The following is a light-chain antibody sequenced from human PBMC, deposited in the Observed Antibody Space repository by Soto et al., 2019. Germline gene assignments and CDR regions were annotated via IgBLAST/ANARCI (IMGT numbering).Light chain of an antibody. CDR1: QGISTL. CDR2: AAS. Sequence: EIVLTQSPATLSVSPGERATLFCRASQGISTLLAWYQQKPGQAPRLLIYAASTRAAGIPARFSDSGSGTDFTLTISSLQSEDFAIYYCQQYYDWPITFGQGTRLEIK. CDR3: QQYYDWPIT. J-gene: IGKJ5*01. V-gene: IGKV3-15*01.